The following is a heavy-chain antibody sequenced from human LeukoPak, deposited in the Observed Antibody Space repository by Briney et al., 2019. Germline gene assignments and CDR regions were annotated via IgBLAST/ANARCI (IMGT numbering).Heavy chain of an antibody. CDR3: ARHVAYRRWYYFDH. V-gene: IGHV5-51*01. CDR2: MFPRDSDV. J-gene: IGHJ4*02. Sequence: GESLKISCKASGYSFTDYWIGWVRQMPGKGPEFMCIMFPRDSDVRYSPSFQGLVTISADKSTSTAYLQWSSLKASDSAMYYCARHVAYRRWYYFDHWGQGALVTVSS. D-gene: IGHD2-15*01. CDR1: GYSFTDYW.